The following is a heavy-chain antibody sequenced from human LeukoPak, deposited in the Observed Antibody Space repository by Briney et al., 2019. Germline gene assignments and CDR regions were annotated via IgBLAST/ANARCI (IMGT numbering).Heavy chain of an antibody. D-gene: IGHD6-19*01. V-gene: IGHV4-39*01. CDR1: GGSISSSSYY. Sequence: SETLSLTCTVSGGSISSSSYYWGWIRQPPGKGLVWIGSIYYSGSTYYNPSLKSRVTISVDTSKNQFSLKLSSVTAADTAVYYCARLDHSGWFDYWGQGTLVTVSS. CDR3: ARLDHSGWFDY. CDR2: IYYSGST. J-gene: IGHJ4*02.